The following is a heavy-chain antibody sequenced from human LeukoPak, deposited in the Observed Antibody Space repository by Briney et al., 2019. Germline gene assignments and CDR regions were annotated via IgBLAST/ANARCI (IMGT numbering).Heavy chain of an antibody. J-gene: IGHJ2*01. CDR3: ARRWYFDL. Sequence: PGGSLRLSCVVSGFTFSSFWMTWVRQPPGKGLERVANINQDGSETYFVDSVKGRFTISRDNAKNSLYLQMNSLRAEDTAVYYCARRWYFDLWGRGTLVTVSS. V-gene: IGHV3-7*01. CDR1: GFTFSSFW. CDR2: INQDGSET.